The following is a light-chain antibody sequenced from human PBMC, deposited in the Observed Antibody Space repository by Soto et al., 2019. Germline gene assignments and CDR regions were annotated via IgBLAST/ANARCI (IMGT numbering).Light chain of an antibody. V-gene: IGLV1-51*01. CDR3: ETWDSSLSAVI. CDR2: DNN. Sequence: QSVLTQPPSVSAAPGQKVTISCSGSSSNVGNNYVSWYQQLPGTAPKLLIYDNNKRPSGIPDRFSGSKSGTSATLGITGLQTGDEADYYCETWDSSLSAVIFGGGTKVIVL. J-gene: IGLJ2*01. CDR1: SSNVGNNY.